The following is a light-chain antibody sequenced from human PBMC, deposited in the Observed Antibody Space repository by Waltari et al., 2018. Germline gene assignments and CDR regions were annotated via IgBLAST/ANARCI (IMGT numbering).Light chain of an antibody. CDR1: QSISGY. V-gene: IGKV1-39*01. Sequence: DIQMTQSPSSLSASVGDRVTITCRASQSISGYLNWYQQKPGKAPNLLIYTASTLQSGVPSRFSGSGSRTDFTLTISSLQPEDFATYYCQQSYTTPRTFGQGTRVDIK. CDR2: TAS. J-gene: IGKJ1*01. CDR3: QQSYTTPRT.